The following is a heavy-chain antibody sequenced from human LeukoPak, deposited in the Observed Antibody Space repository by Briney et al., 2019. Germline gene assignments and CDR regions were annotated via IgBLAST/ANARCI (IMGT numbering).Heavy chain of an antibody. CDR3: ATGYYDYVWGSYMDAFDI. Sequence: ASVKVSCKVSGYTLTESSMHWGRQAPGKGLEWMGGFDPEDGETIYAQKFQGGVTMTEDTSTDTAYLELSSLRSEDTAVYYCATGYYDYVWGSYMDAFDIWGQGTMVTVSS. D-gene: IGHD3-16*01. CDR1: GYTLTESS. V-gene: IGHV1-24*01. J-gene: IGHJ3*02. CDR2: FDPEDGET.